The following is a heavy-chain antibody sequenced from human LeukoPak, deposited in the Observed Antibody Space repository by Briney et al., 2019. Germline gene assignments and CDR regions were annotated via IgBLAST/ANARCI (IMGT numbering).Heavy chain of an antibody. CDR1: GYTFTGYY. CDR2: INPNSGGT. V-gene: IGHV1-2*02. J-gene: IGHJ4*02. D-gene: IGHD2-15*01. CDR3: ARGYCSGGSCYAYLDY. Sequence: ASVKVSCKASGYTFTGYYMHWVRQAPGQGLEWMGWINPNSGGTNYAQKFQGRVTMTRDTSISTAYMELSRLRSDDTAVYYCARGYCSGGSCYAYLDYWGQGTLVTVSP.